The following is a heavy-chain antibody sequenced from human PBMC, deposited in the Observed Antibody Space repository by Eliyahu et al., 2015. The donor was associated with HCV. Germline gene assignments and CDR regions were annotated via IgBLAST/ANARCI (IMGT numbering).Heavy chain of an antibody. J-gene: IGHJ4*02. CDR2: TYYSGST. CDR1: GGSXSSSSYY. CDR3: ARQRTDGDYSNYFDY. D-gene: IGHD4-17*01. V-gene: IGHV4-39*01. Sequence: QLQLQESGPGRVKPSETLSLTCTVPGGSXSSSSYYWGWIRQPPGKGLEWIGSTYYSGSTYYNPSLKSRVTISVDTSKNQFSLKLNSVTAADTAVYYCARQRTDGDYSNYFDYWGQGTLVTVSS.